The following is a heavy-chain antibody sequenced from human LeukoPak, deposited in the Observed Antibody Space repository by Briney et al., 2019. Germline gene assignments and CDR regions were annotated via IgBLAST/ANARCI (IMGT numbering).Heavy chain of an antibody. V-gene: IGHV1-69*05. J-gene: IGHJ5*02. CDR1: GGTFSSYA. D-gene: IGHD3-22*01. Sequence: ASMKVSCKASGGTFSSYAISWVRQAPGQGLEWMGGIIPIFGTANYAQKFQGRVTITTDESTSTAYMELSSLRSEDTAVYYCARDNGVVVMTQGWFDPWGQGTLVTVSS. CDR3: ARDNGVVVMTQGWFDP. CDR2: IIPIFGTA.